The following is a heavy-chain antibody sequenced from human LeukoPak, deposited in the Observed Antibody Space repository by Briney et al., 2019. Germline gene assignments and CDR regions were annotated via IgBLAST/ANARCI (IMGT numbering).Heavy chain of an antibody. J-gene: IGHJ4*02. Sequence: GGSLRLSCAASGFTFSNAWMSWVRQAPGKGLEWVGRIKSKTDGGTTDYAAPVKGGFTISRDDSKNTLYLQMNSLKTEDTAVYYCTTPGRYCSSTSCPDYWGQGTLVTVSS. CDR1: GFTFSNAW. CDR2: IKSKTDGGTT. V-gene: IGHV3-15*01. CDR3: TTPGRYCSSTSCPDY. D-gene: IGHD2-2*01.